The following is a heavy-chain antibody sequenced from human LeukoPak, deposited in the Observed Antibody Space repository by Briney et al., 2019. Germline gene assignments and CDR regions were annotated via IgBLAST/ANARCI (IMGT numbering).Heavy chain of an antibody. CDR2: INPNSGGT. J-gene: IGHJ4*02. CDR3: ARVSEWEAYVDY. D-gene: IGHD1-26*01. Sequence: ASVKVSCKASGYTFTGYYMHWVRQAPGQGLEWMGWINPNSGGTNYAQKFQGRVTMIRDTSISTAYMELSRLRSDDTAVYYCARVSEWEAYVDYWGQGTLVTVSS. CDR1: GYTFTGYY. V-gene: IGHV1-2*02.